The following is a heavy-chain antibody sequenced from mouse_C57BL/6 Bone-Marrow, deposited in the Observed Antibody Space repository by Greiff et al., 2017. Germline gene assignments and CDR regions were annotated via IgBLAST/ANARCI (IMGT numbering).Heavy chain of an antibody. CDR3: SEDSAVYYCAWRYGSSCDYYAMDY. CDR2: GQGLEWIG. D-gene: IGHD1-1*01. V-gene: IGHV1-87*01. J-gene: IGHJ4*01. CDR1: YTFSRRVH. Sequence: VKLQESGPELARPWASVKISCQAFYTFSRRVHFAIRDTNYWMQWVKQRPGQGLEWIGAIYPGNGDPSYNQKFKGKATLTADKSSSTAYMQISSLTSEDSAVYYCAWRYGSSCDYYAMDYWGQGTSVTVSA.